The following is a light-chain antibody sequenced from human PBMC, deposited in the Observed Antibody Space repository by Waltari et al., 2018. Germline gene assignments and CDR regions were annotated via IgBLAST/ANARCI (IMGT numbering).Light chain of an antibody. Sequence: EIVMTQSPATLPVSPGERGTLSCWDSQSIMTNVAWYQQKPDQAPRLLIYDASTRATDTPARFSGSGSGTDFTLTISSLQSEDCAVYYCQQYHHWSTFGGGTKVEI. CDR2: DAS. CDR3: QQYHHWST. CDR1: QSIMTN. V-gene: IGKV3-15*01. J-gene: IGKJ4*01.